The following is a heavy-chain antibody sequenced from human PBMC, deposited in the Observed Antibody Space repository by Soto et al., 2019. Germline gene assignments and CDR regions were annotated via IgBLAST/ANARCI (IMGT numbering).Heavy chain of an antibody. CDR2: ISAYNGNT. J-gene: IGHJ4*02. V-gene: IGHV1-18*04. CDR1: GYTFTIYA. CDR3: ARERRSTHFDY. Sequence: QVQLVQSGAEVKKPGASVKVSCKASGYTFTIYAIIWVRQAPGQGLEWMGWISAYNGNTNYAQKLQGSVTMTTDTSTSTADMELRSLRSDDTAIYYCARERRSTHFDYWGQGTLVTVSS.